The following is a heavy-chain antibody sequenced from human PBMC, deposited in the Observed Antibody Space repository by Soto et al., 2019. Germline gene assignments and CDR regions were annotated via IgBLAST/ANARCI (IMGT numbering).Heavy chain of an antibody. CDR1: GYTFTSYG. J-gene: IGHJ4*02. V-gene: IGHV1-18*01. D-gene: IGHD2-15*01. CDR3: ARSGCSGGSCYSSYFDY. CDR2: ISAYNGNT. Sequence: QVQLVQSGAEVKKPGASVKVSCKASGYTFTSYGISWVRPAPGQGLEWMGWISAYNGNTNYAQKLQGRVTMTTDTPTSTAYMELRSLRSDDTAVYYCARSGCSGGSCYSSYFDYWGQGTLVTVSS.